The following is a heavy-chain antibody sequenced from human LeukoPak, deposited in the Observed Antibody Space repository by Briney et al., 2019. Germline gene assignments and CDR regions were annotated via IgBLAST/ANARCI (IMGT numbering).Heavy chain of an antibody. CDR2: ITGSSDYI. CDR1: GFTFSSYS. Sequence: PGGSLRLSCAASGFTFSSYSMNWVRQAPGKGLEWVSSITGSSDYIHYADSVRGRFTISRDNAKNSLYLQMNSLRAEDSAVYYCARDLNFYASGRGFDYWGQGTLVTVSS. J-gene: IGHJ4*02. V-gene: IGHV3-21*01. CDR3: ARDLNFYASGRGFDY. D-gene: IGHD3-10*01.